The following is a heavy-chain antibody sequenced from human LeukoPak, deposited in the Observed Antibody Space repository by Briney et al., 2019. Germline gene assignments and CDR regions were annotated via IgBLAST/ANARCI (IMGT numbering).Heavy chain of an antibody. CDR2: INPSGGSA. V-gene: IGHV1-46*01. Sequence: ASVKVSCKASGYTFTSYYMHWVRQAPGQGLEWMGIINPSGGSASYAQKFQGRVTMTRDTSTSTVYMELSSLRSEDTAVYYCARESQDYYDSSGLLVYWGQGTLVTVSS. CDR3: ARESQDYYDSSGLLVY. J-gene: IGHJ4*02. D-gene: IGHD3-22*01. CDR1: GYTFTSYY.